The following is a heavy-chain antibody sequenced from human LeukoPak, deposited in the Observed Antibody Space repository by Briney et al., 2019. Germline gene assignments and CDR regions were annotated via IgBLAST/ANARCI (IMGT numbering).Heavy chain of an antibody. Sequence: GGSLRLSCAASGFTFSSYGMHWVRQAPGKGLEWVAFIRCDGSNKYYADSVKGRFTISRDNSKNTLYLQMNSLRAEDTAVYYCAKLAVAGQVPFDPWGQGTLVTVSS. D-gene: IGHD6-19*01. J-gene: IGHJ5*02. CDR3: AKLAVAGQVPFDP. CDR1: GFTFSSYG. CDR2: IRCDGSNK. V-gene: IGHV3-30*02.